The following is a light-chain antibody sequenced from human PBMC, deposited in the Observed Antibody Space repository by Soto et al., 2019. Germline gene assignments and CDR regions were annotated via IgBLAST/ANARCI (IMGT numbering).Light chain of an antibody. CDR2: DVS. V-gene: IGLV2-14*01. CDR3: SSYNTGGGPVV. CDR1: SSDVGGYEY. Sequence: QSALTQPASLSGSPGQSLTLSCTGTSSDVGGYEYVSWYQQHPGKAPKLMIYDVSGRPSGVSSRFSGSKSGNTASLTISGVQADDEADYYCSSYNTGGGPVVFGGGTKLTAL. J-gene: IGLJ2*01.